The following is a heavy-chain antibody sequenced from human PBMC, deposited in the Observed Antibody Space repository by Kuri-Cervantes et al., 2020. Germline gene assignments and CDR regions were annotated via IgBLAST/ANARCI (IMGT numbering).Heavy chain of an antibody. J-gene: IGHJ3*02. V-gene: IGHV3-7*01. D-gene: IGHD5-18*01. CDR1: GFTFSSYA. CDR3: ARDRGYSYGLEAFDI. Sequence: GGSLRLSCAASGFTFSSYAMSWVRQAPGKGLEWVANIKKDGSEISYVDSVKGRFTISRDNAKNTLYLQMNSLRAEDTAVYYCARDRGYSYGLEAFDIWGQGTMVTVSS. CDR2: IKKDGSEI.